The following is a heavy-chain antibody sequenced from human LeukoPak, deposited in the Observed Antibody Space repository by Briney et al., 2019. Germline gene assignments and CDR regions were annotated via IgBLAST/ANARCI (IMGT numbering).Heavy chain of an antibody. CDR1: GYTFTGYY. J-gene: IGHJ6*02. D-gene: IGHD2-2*01. V-gene: IGHV1-2*02. CDR2: INPNSGGT. Sequence: ASVKVSCKASGYTFTGYYMHWVRQAPGQGLEWMGWINPNSGGTNYAQKFQGRVTMTRDTSISTAYMELSRLRSDDTAVYYCASRYCSSTSCKRTSAYYYYGMDVWGQGPTVTVSS. CDR3: ASRYCSSTSCKRTSAYYYYGMDV.